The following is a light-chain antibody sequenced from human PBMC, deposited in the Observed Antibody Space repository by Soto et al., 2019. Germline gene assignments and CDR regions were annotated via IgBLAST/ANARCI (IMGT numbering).Light chain of an antibody. CDR2: EVS. V-gene: IGLV2-14*01. Sequence: QSALTQPASVSGSPGQSITISCTGTSSDIGAYNYVSWYQQHPGKAPKLMIYEVSYRPSGVSDRFSGSRSGNTASLTISGLQAEDESDYYCRAYTSSTTLVFGGGTKLT. CDR3: RAYTSSTTLV. CDR1: SSDIGAYNY. J-gene: IGLJ3*02.